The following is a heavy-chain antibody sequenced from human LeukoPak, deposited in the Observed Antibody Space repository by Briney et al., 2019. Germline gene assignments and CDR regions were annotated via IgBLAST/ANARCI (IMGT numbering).Heavy chain of an antibody. Sequence: GGSLRLSCAVSGITLSNYGMSWVRQTPGKGLEWVAGISGSGGTTSYADSVKGRFTISRDNPKNTLYLQVNSLRAEDTAVYFCAKRGVVIRVILVGFHKEAYYFDSWGQGALVTVSS. CDR1: GITLSNYG. CDR2: ISGSGGTT. V-gene: IGHV3-23*01. J-gene: IGHJ4*02. CDR3: AKRGVVIRVILVGFHKEAYYFDS. D-gene: IGHD3-22*01.